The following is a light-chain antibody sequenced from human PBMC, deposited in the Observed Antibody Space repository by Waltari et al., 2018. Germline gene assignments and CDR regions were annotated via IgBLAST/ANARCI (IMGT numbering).Light chain of an antibody. V-gene: IGKV3-15*01. CDR3: QQYNNWPPGTWT. CDR1: QSVSSN. Sequence: EIVMTQSPATLSVSPGERATLSCRASQSVSSNLAWYQQKPGQAPRRLIYGASTRATGIPARFSGSGSGTEFTLTISSLQSEEFAVYYCQQYNNWPPGTWTFGQGTKVEIK. J-gene: IGKJ1*01. CDR2: GAS.